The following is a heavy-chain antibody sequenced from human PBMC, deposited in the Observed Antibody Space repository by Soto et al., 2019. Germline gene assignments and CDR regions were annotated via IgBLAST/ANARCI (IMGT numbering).Heavy chain of an antibody. J-gene: IGHJ5*02. V-gene: IGHV4-59*12. CDR1: GGSISSYY. CDR2: IYYSGST. Sequence: KTSETLSLTCTVSGGSISSYYWSWIRQPPGKGLEWIGYIYYSGSTNYNPSLKSRVTISVDTSKNQFSLKLSSVTAADTAVYYCARDRDDFWSGYWFDPWGQGTLVTVSS. CDR3: ARDRDDFWSGYWFDP. D-gene: IGHD3-3*01.